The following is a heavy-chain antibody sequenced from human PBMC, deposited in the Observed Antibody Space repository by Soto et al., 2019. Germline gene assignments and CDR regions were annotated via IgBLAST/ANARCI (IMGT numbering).Heavy chain of an antibody. CDR1: GASINTYY. Sequence: SETLSLTCNVSGASINTYYWSWIRQPPRKGLEWIGYIFHRGSTTYNPSLKSRVTISIDASKKHFSLNLNSVTAADTAVYDCARSYIGGNFDVCGQGNLVRVSS. CDR3: ARSYIGGNFDV. V-gene: IGHV4-59*01. D-gene: IGHD2-15*01. J-gene: IGHJ4*02. CDR2: IFHRGST.